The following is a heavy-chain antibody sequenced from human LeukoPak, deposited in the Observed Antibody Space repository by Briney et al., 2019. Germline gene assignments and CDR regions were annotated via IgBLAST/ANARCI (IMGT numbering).Heavy chain of an antibody. CDR2: ISYDGSNK. CDR1: GFTFSSYG. CDR3: AKISVYGDYYDSSAVDY. V-gene: IGHV3-30*18. D-gene: IGHD3-22*01. Sequence: GGSLRLSCAASGFTFSSYGMHWVRQAPGKGLEWVAVISYDGSNKYYADSVKGRFTISRDNSKNTLYLQMNSLRAEDTAVYYCAKISVYGDYYDSSAVDYWGQGTLVTVSS. J-gene: IGHJ4*02.